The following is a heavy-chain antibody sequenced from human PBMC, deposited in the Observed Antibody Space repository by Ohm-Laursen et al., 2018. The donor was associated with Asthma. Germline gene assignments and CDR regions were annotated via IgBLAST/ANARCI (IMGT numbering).Heavy chain of an antibody. CDR2: ISGSGGST. J-gene: IGHJ4*02. CDR1: GFTFSSYA. D-gene: IGHD6-13*01. Sequence: SLRLSCTASGFTFSSYAMSWVRQAPGKGLEWVSAISGSGGSTYYADSVKGRFTISRDNSKNTLYLQMNSLRAEDTAVYYCAKDLIEYSSSWYGFDYWGQGTLLTVSS. CDR3: AKDLIEYSSSWYGFDY. V-gene: IGHV3-23*01.